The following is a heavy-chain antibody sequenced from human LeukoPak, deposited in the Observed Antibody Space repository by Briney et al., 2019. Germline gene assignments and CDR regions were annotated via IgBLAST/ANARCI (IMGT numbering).Heavy chain of an antibody. D-gene: IGHD4-11*01. CDR2: ISAYNGNT. CDR3: ARARDPLQWHVMDV. CDR1: GYTFTSYG. Sequence: ASVKVSCKASGYTFTSYGISWVRQAPGQGLEWMGWISAYNGNTNYAQKLQGRVTMTTDTSTSTAYMELRSLRSDDTAVYYCARARDPLQWHVMDVWGKGTTVTVSS. V-gene: IGHV1-18*01. J-gene: IGHJ6*04.